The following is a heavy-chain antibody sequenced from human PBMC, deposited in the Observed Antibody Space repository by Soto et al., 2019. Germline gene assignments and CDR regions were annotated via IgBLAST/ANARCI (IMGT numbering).Heavy chain of an antibody. CDR1: GGTFSSYS. J-gene: IGHJ6*02. Sequence: GASVKVSCKASGGTFSSYSISWVRQAPGQGLEWMGGIIPIFGTANYAQKFQGRVTITADESTSTAYMELSSLRSEDTAVYYCARGMKWSMDVWGQGTTVTVSS. CDR2: IIPIFGTA. D-gene: IGHD1-26*01. CDR3: ARGMKWSMDV. V-gene: IGHV1-69*13.